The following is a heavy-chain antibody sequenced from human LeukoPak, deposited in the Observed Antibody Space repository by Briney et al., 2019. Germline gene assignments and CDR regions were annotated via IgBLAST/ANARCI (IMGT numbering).Heavy chain of an antibody. Sequence: TGGSLRLSCAASGFIFNSYGFHWVRQAPGKGLEWVAYIRHNGINKYYADSVKGRCTISRDSSRKTLSLQMNSLRGEDTAVYYSARDVRIYYYDSSPDYWGPGTLVIVSS. CDR1: GFIFNSYG. D-gene: IGHD3-22*01. CDR2: IRHNGINK. J-gene: IGHJ4*02. V-gene: IGHV3-30*02. CDR3: ARDVRIYYYDSSPDY.